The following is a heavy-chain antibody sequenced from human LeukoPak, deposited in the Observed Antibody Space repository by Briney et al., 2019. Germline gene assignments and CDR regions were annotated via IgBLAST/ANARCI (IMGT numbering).Heavy chain of an antibody. CDR3: ARVEQRLGGYELTQYYFDY. Sequence: PGGSLRLSCAASGFTFDDYGMSWVRQAPGKGLEWVSGINWNGGSTVYADSVKGRFTISRDNAKNSLYLQMNSLRAEDTALYYCARVEQRLGGYELTQYYFDYWGQGTLVTVSS. V-gene: IGHV3-20*04. CDR2: INWNGGST. CDR1: GFTFDDYG. D-gene: IGHD3-16*01. J-gene: IGHJ4*02.